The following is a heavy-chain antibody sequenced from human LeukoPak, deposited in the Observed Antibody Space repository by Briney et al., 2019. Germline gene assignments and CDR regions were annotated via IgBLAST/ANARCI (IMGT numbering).Heavy chain of an antibody. CDR2: INHSGST. Sequence: KSSETLSLTCSVSGYSISSAYYWGWIRRPPGKGLEWIGEINHSGSTNYNPSLKSRVTISVDTSKNQFSLKLSSVTAADTAVYYCARDRDGYYYYMDVWGKGTTVTISS. J-gene: IGHJ6*03. V-gene: IGHV4-38-2*02. CDR1: GYSISSAYY. D-gene: IGHD5-24*01. CDR3: ARDRDGYYYYMDV.